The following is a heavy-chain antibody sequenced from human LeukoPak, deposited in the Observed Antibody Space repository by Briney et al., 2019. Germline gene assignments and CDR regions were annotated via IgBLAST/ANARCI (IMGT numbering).Heavy chain of an antibody. CDR1: GYSISSGYY. Sequence: SETLSLTCTVSGYSISSGYYWGWIRQPPGKGLEWIGSIYHSGSTYYNPSLKSRVTISVDTSKNQFSLKLSSVTAADTAVYYCARDRHLEWLLSPDYWGQGTLVTVSS. D-gene: IGHD3-3*01. V-gene: IGHV4-38-2*02. CDR2: IYHSGST. CDR3: ARDRHLEWLLSPDY. J-gene: IGHJ4*02.